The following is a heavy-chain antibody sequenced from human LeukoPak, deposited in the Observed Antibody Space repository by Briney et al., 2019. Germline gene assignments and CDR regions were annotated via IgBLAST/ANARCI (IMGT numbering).Heavy chain of an antibody. Sequence: SGGSLRHSCAGSGITLSTHWMSWIRQAPGKGLEWVGNIKQDGSEKYFVDSLRGRFTISRDNAKNSLFLQMNSLRAEDTAVYYCARDQGAFDMWGQGTMVTVSS. J-gene: IGHJ3*02. CDR3: ARDQGAFDM. V-gene: IGHV3-7*05. CDR2: IKQDGSEK. CDR1: GITLSTHW.